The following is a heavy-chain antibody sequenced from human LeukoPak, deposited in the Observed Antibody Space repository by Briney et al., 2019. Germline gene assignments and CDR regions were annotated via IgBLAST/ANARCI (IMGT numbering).Heavy chain of an antibody. V-gene: IGHV4-38-2*02. CDR2: IYYSGST. J-gene: IGHJ4*02. D-gene: IGHD1-26*01. CDR3: ARDRRQWELRGDFDC. CDR1: GYSISSGYY. Sequence: SETLSLTCTVSGYSISSGYYWGWIRQPPGKGLEWIASIYYSGSTYYNPSLKSRVTISVDTSKNQFSLKVSSVTAADTAVYYCARDRRQWELRGDFDCWGQGTLVTVSS.